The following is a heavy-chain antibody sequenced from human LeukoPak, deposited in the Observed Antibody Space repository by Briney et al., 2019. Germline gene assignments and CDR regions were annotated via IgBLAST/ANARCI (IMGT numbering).Heavy chain of an antibody. Sequence: GGSLRLSCAASGFTFSSYEMNWVRQAPGKGLEWVSYISSSGSTIYYADSVKGRFTLSRDNSKNTLYLQMNSLRPEDTAVYYCARDQTPKDSGIYGFDYWGQGTLVTVSS. J-gene: IGHJ4*02. CDR3: ARDQTPKDSGIYGFDY. V-gene: IGHV3-48*03. D-gene: IGHD1-26*01. CDR2: ISSSGSTI. CDR1: GFTFSSYE.